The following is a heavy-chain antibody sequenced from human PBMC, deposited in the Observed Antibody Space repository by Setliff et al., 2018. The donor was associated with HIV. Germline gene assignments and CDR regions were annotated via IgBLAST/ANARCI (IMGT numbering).Heavy chain of an antibody. CDR2: IWTSSRI. J-gene: IGHJ4*01. Sequence: PGGSLRLSCAASGFTFSDYYMSWIRQAPGKGLEWFSNIWTSSRISYGASVKGRFTISRDNAKNSLNLEMNSLRAEDTAIYYCASSRPPDDSSGYLDHWGQGTLVTVSS. CDR1: GFTFSDYY. D-gene: IGHD3-22*01. V-gene: IGHV3-11*01. CDR3: ASSRPPDDSSGYLDH.